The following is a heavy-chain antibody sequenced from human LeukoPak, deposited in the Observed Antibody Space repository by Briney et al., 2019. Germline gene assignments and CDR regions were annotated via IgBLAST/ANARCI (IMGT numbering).Heavy chain of an antibody. V-gene: IGHV1-69*06. D-gene: IGHD6-19*01. J-gene: IGHJ4*02. Sequence: PSVKFSCKASGSTFSSYAISWVRQAPGQGLEWMGGIIPIFGTATYAQKFQGRVTITADKSTSTAYMELSSLRSEDTAVYYCATRMRGEIAVAGTGFDYWGQGTLVTVSS. CDR1: GSTFSSYA. CDR2: IIPIFGTA. CDR3: ATRMRGEIAVAGTGFDY.